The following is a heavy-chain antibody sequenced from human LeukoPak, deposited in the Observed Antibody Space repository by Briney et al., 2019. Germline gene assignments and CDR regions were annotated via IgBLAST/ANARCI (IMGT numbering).Heavy chain of an antibody. J-gene: IGHJ2*01. Sequence: GESLKISCKGSGYSFTNYWIGWVRQMPGKGLEWMGITYPGNSYTRYSPSFQGQVTISADRSISTACLQWSSLKASDTAMYYCARSPHSPGYFDLWGRGTLVTVSS. CDR3: ARSPHSPGYFDL. D-gene: IGHD5-18*01. V-gene: IGHV5-51*01. CDR2: TYPGNSYT. CDR1: GYSFTNYW.